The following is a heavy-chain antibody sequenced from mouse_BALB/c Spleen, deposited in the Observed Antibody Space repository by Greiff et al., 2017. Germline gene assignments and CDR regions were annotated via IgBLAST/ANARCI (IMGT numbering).Heavy chain of an antibody. CDR3: ARRAHDGYYPSYAMDY. CDR1: GFSLSTFGMG. Sequence: QVTLKVSGPGILQPSQTLSLTCSFSGFSLSTFGMGVSWIRQPSGKGLEGLAHIYWDDDKHYNPSLKSRLTISQDTSNNQVFLKITTVDTADTATYYCARRAHDGYYPSYAMDYWGQGTSVTVSS. CDR2: IYWDDDK. D-gene: IGHD2-3*01. V-gene: IGHV8-13*01. J-gene: IGHJ4*01.